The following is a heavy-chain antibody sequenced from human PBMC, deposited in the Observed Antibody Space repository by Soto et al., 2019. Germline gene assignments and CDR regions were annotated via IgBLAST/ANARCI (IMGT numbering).Heavy chain of an antibody. CDR1: GFTLRSHR. J-gene: IGHJ4*02. Sequence: EVQLVESGGGLVQPGGSLRVSCAASGFTLRSHRIHWVRQAPGKGLEWVSRIDTDGGGTSYADSVKGRFTISTDNAKNPGYLQMHGLRSAHTAAYSCATVCDVWGQGTLVTVAS. D-gene: IGHD2-21*02. CDR3: ATVCDV. V-gene: IGHV3-74*01. CDR2: IDTDGGGT.